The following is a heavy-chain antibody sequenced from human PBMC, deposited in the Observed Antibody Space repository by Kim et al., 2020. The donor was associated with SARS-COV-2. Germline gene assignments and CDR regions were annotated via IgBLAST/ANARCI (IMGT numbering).Heavy chain of an antibody. D-gene: IGHD6-13*01. V-gene: IGHV4-4*07. Sequence: YNPSPESRVTMSVDTSKTQFSLELTSVTAADTAVYYCARGLTAAGANNFDYWGQGTLVTVSS. CDR3: ARGLTAAGANNFDY. J-gene: IGHJ4*02.